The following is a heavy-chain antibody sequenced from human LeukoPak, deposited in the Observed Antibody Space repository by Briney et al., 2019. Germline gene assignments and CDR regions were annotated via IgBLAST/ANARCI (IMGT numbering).Heavy chain of an antibody. CDR3: ARWDRFHGV. CDR2: ISYDGSNK. Sequence: GGSLRLSCAASGFTFSSYAMHWVRQAPGKGPEWVAVISYDGSNKYYADSVKGRFTISRDNSKNTLYLRMNSLRAEDTAVYYCARWDRFHGVWGQGTLVTVSS. V-gene: IGHV3-30-3*01. D-gene: IGHD1-14*01. CDR1: GFTFSSYA. J-gene: IGHJ4*02.